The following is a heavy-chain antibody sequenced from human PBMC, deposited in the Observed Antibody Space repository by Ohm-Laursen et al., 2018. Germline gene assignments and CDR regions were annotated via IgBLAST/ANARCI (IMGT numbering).Heavy chain of an antibody. D-gene: IGHD2-21*01. CDR2: ISGSGDYT. V-gene: IGHV3-23*01. Sequence: SLRLSCAASGFTFNNYAMTWVRQAPGKGPEWVSGISGSGDYTHYADSVKGRFIISRDNSKNTLYLQMNSLRAEDTAVYYCARDRCGSNCYYIMDVWGQGTTVTVSS. CDR1: GFTFNNYA. CDR3: ARDRCGSNCYYIMDV. J-gene: IGHJ6*02.